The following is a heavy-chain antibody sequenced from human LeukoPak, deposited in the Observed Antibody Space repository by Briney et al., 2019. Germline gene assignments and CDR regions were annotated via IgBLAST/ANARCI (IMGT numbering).Heavy chain of an antibody. Sequence: GGSLRLSCAASGFTFSSYAMHWVRQAPGKGLEWVAIISYDGSNKYYADSVKGRFTISRDSSKNTLYLQMNSLRAEDTAVYYCAWDHLDYWGQGTLVTVSS. J-gene: IGHJ4*02. V-gene: IGHV3-30*04. CDR2: ISYDGSNK. CDR1: GFTFSSYA. CDR3: AWDHLDY.